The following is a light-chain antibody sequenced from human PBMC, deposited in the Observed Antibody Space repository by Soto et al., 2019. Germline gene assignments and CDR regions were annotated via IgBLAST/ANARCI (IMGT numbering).Light chain of an antibody. Sequence: DIEMTQSPSSVSSSVGDRVTISCRATQSVSSWLAWYQQKPGKAPRLLIYAASSLKSGVPSRFSGSGYGTDFTLTISQQQDEDFANYCCQQANSIPRTFGGGTKVDIK. CDR2: AAS. J-gene: IGKJ3*01. V-gene: IGKV1-12*01. CDR1: QSVSSW. CDR3: QQANSIPRT.